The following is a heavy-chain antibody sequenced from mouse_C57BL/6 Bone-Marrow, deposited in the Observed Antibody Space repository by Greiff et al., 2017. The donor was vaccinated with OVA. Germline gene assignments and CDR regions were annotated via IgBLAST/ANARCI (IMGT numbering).Heavy chain of an antibody. D-gene: IGHD1-1*01. Sequence: VQLQQSGAELVRPGASVTLSCKASGYTFTDYEMHWVKQTPVHGLEWIGAIDPETGGTAYNQKFKGKAILTADKYSSTAYMELRSLTSEDSAVYYCTRTKQYYGSSLYFDYWVQGTTLTVSS. V-gene: IGHV1-15*01. CDR3: TRTKQYYGSSLYFDY. J-gene: IGHJ2*01. CDR1: GYTFTDYE. CDR2: IDPETGGT.